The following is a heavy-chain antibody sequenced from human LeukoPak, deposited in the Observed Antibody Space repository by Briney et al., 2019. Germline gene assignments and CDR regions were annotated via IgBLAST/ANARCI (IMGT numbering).Heavy chain of an antibody. CDR2: IYTSGST. CDR1: GGSISSYY. V-gene: IGHV4-4*07. Sequence: SETLSLTCTVSGGSISSYYWSWIRQPAGKGLEWIGRIYTSGSTNYNPSLKSRVTMSVDTSKNQFSLKLSSVTAADTAVYYCARGSSSGPDYYYGMDAWGQGTTVTVSS. CDR3: ARGSSSGPDYYYGMDA. D-gene: IGHD6-19*01. J-gene: IGHJ6*02.